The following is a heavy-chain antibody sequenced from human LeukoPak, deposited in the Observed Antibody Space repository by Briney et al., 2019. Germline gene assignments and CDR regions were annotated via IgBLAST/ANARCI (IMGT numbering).Heavy chain of an antibody. CDR2: IYYSGST. D-gene: IGHD6-13*01. CDR3: ARGMGYSSSWYYDY. CDR1: GGSISSSSYY. Sequence: SETLSLTYTVSGGSISSSSYYWGWIRQPPGKGLEWIGSIYYSGSTYYNPSLKSRVTISVDTSKNQFSLKLSSVTAADTAVYYCARGMGYSSSWYYDYWGQGTLVTVSS. J-gene: IGHJ4*02. V-gene: IGHV4-39*07.